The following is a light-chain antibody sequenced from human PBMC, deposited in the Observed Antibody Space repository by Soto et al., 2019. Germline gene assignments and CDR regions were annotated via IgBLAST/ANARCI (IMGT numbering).Light chain of an antibody. CDR2: EVS. Sequence: QSALTQPASVSGSPGQSITISCTGTSGDVGGYDYVSWYQRQPGKAPKLIIYEVSNRPSGVSDRFSAFKSGNTASLTISGLEADDQADYYCSSYISRTFVVFGGGTKLTVL. CDR1: SGDVGGYDY. J-gene: IGLJ2*01. V-gene: IGLV2-14*01. CDR3: SSYISRTFVV.